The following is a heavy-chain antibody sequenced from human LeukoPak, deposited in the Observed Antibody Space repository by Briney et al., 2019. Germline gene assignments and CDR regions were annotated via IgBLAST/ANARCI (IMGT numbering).Heavy chain of an antibody. CDR2: MWSDGIRK. D-gene: IGHD6-19*01. J-gene: IGHJ3*02. CDR3: TRDADTSGHYDIFDI. V-gene: IGHV3-33*01. CDR1: GYTFSYYG. Sequence: GGSLRLSCAKSGYTFSYYGIHWVRQAPGKGLEWVAVMWSDGIRKYYTDSVKGRFTVSRDTSKNTQYLEMSSLRVEDTAVYYCTRDADTSGHYDIFDIWGQGTMVTVSS.